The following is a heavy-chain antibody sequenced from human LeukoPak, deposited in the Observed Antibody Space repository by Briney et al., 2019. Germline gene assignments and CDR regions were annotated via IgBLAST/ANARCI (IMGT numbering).Heavy chain of an antibody. J-gene: IGHJ4*02. CDR3: AREVVAAAGTVDY. CDR2: IYTTGTT. Sequence: SETLSLTCTVSGGSISSSSYYWGWIRQPAGKGLEWIGRIYTTGTTNYNPSLKSRVTMSIDTSKNQFSLNLRSVTAADTAVYYCAREVVAAAGTVDYWGQGAQVIVSS. D-gene: IGHD6-13*01. CDR1: GGSISSSSYY. V-gene: IGHV4-61*02.